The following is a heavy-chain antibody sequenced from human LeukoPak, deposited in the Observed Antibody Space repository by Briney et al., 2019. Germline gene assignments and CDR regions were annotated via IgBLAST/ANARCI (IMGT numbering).Heavy chain of an antibody. J-gene: IGHJ4*02. CDR3: AREGLRLGLDY. CDR1: GFTVSSNY. V-gene: IGHV3-53*01. Sequence: PGGSLRLSCAASGFTVSSNYMSWVRQAPGKGLEWVSVIYSGGSTYYAVSVKGRFTISRVNSKNTLYLQMNSLRAEDTAVYYCAREGLRLGLDYWGQGTLVTVSS. CDR2: IYSGGST.